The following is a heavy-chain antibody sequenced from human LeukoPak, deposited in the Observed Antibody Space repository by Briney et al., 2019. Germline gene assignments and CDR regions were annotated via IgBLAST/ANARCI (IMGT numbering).Heavy chain of an antibody. CDR1: GYTFTSYG. Sequence: ASVKVSCKASGYTFTSYGISWVRQAPGQGLEWMGWISAYNGNTNYAQKLQGRVTMTTDTSTSTAYMELRSLRSDDTAVYYCARVPPYDSSGYRFDYWGQGTLLTVSS. CDR2: ISAYNGNT. CDR3: ARVPPYDSSGYRFDY. V-gene: IGHV1-18*01. D-gene: IGHD3-22*01. J-gene: IGHJ4*02.